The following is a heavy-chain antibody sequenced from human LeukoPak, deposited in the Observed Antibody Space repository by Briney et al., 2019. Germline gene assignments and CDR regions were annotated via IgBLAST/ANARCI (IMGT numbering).Heavy chain of an antibody. CDR3: AIPVTTMYFDY. D-gene: IGHD4-17*01. CDR2: ISYDGSEK. CDR1: GLTFSSYP. V-gene: IGHV3-30-3*01. J-gene: IGHJ4*02. Sequence: GGSLRLSCAASGLTFSSYPMHWVRQAPGKGLEWVAVISYDGSEKHYADPVKGRFTISRDNSKNTLYLQMNSLRAEDTAVYYCAIPVTTMYFDYWGQGTLVTVSS.